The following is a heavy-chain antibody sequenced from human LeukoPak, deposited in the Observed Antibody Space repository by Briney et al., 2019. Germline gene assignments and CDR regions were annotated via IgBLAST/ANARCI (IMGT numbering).Heavy chain of an antibody. D-gene: IGHD3-10*01. CDR3: ARDRRGSGSFLNWFDP. CDR2: IYTSGST. V-gene: IGHV4-4*07. CDR1: GGSISSYY. Sequence: SETLSLTCTVSGGSISSYYWSWIRQPAGKGLEWIGRIYTSGSTNYNPSLKSRVTMSVDTSKNQFSLKLSSVTAADTAVYYCARDRRGSGSFLNWFDPGGQGTLVTVSS. J-gene: IGHJ5*02.